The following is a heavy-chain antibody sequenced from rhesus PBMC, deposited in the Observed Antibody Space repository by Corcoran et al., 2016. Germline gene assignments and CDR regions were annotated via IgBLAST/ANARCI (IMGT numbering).Heavy chain of an antibody. CDR2: SDGMGSNT. CDR1: GGSISGHS. D-gene: IGHD6-13*01. CDR3: ARHISSWSLY. J-gene: IGHJ4*01. V-gene: IGHV4S11*01. Sequence: QVHLPASGPGLVKPSATLSLPCPVSGGSISGHSWNCFRPPPGKGLEWIGKSDGMGSNTNYNPSLKRRVTLSVDTSKNQLSLKLSSGTAADTAVYYCARHISSWSLYWGQGVLVTVSS.